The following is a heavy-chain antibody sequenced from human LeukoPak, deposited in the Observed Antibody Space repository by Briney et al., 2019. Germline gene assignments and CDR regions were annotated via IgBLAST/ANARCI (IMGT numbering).Heavy chain of an antibody. J-gene: IGHJ6*03. Sequence: GGSLRLSCAPLGFIFSGYWMTWARHAPGKGLEWVANIKQEGREKYYIDSVKGRFTISRDNAKNSLYLEMNSRRAEDTAVYYCARGHPYYFYMDVWGKGTTVTVSS. CDR1: GFIFSGYW. V-gene: IGHV3-7*01. CDR2: IKQEGREK. CDR3: ARGHPYYFYMDV.